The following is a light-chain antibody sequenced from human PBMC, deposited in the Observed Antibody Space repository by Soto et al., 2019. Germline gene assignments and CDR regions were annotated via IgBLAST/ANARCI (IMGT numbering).Light chain of an antibody. V-gene: IGLV2-23*02. CDR2: EVS. Sequence: SVLTQPASVSGSPGQSITISCTGTSSDVGSYNLVSWYQQHPGKATKLMIYEVSKRPSGVSNRFSGSKSGNTASLTISGLQAEDEADYYCCSYAGSSTFEVFGGGTKVTVL. CDR1: SSDVGSYNL. CDR3: CSYAGSSTFEV. J-gene: IGLJ2*01.